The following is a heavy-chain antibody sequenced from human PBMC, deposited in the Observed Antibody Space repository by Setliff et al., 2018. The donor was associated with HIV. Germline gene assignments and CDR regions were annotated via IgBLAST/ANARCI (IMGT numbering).Heavy chain of an antibody. J-gene: IGHJ3*02. CDR3: ARSKTSYDFWGGYYTHGAFKI. V-gene: IGHV4-39*01. D-gene: IGHD3-3*01. Sequence: PSETLSLTCTVSGGSFTSRSYYWGWIRQPPGKGLEWIGSIFYSGITYYNPSLKSRVTISVDTSKNQLSLNLTSVTAADTAVYYCARSKTSYDFWGGYYTHGAFKIWGLGTMVTVSS. CDR2: IFYSGIT. CDR1: GGSFTSRSYY.